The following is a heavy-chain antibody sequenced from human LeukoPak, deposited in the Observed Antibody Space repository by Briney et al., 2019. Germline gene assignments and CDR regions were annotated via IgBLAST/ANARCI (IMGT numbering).Heavy chain of an antibody. J-gene: IGHJ5*02. Sequence: PGGSLRLSCAASGFTFSSYSMNWVRQAPGKGLEWVSSISSSSSYIYYADSVKGRFTISRDNAKNSLYLQMNSLRAGDTAVYYCARGVAARHWFDPWGQGTLVTVSS. CDR1: GFTFSSYS. V-gene: IGHV3-21*01. CDR3: ARGVAARHWFDP. D-gene: IGHD6-6*01. CDR2: ISSSSSYI.